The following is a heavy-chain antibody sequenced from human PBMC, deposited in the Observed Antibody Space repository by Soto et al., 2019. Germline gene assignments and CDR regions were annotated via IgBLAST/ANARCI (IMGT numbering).Heavy chain of an antibody. D-gene: IGHD3-16*01. V-gene: IGHV3-66*01. CDR3: ARDPSKFVDY. J-gene: IGHJ4*02. CDR2: LYSGGST. Sequence: GGSLRLSCAASGFTVSSNYMSWVRQAPGKGLEWVSVLYSGGSTYYADSVKGRFTISSDSSRNTLYLQMNSLKAEDTAVYYCARDPSKFVDYWGQGTLVTVSS. CDR1: GFTVSSNY.